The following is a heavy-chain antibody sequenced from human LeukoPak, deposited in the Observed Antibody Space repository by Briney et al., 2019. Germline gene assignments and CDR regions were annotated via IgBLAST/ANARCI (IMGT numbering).Heavy chain of an antibody. Sequence: GGSLRLSCTASGFTFSDYGMHWVRQAPGKGLEWVAFIRYDGSNKYYADSVKGRFTISRDNSKNTLYLQMNSLRAEDAAVYYCARGHRSGSSLFLALGYWGQGTLVTVSS. V-gene: IGHV3-30*02. D-gene: IGHD6-13*01. CDR2: IRYDGSNK. CDR3: ARGHRSGSSLFLALGY. CDR1: GFTFSDYG. J-gene: IGHJ4*02.